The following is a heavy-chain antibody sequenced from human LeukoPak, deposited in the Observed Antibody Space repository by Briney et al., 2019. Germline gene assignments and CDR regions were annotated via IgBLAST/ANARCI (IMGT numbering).Heavy chain of an antibody. CDR3: ARSSGSYRPFDS. V-gene: IGHV3-48*03. CDR1: GFIFSNFE. CDR2: ISHTGDI. D-gene: IGHD3-22*01. J-gene: IGHJ5*01. Sequence: GGSLRLSCAASGFIFSNFEMNCVRQAPGKGLEWVSHISHTGDIKYADSVKGRFTISRDNSKNSQYLQMTSLRAEDTAVYYCARSSGSYRPFDSWGQGILLTVSS.